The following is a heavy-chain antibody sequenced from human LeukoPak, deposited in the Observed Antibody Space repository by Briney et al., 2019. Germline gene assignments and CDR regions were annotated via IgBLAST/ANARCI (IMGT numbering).Heavy chain of an antibody. CDR1: GGTFSSYA. J-gene: IGHJ6*03. CDR2: IIPIFGTA. V-gene: IGHV1-69*01. Sequence: SVKVSCKASGGTFSSYAISWVRLAPGQGLEWMGGIIPIFGTANYAQKFQGRVTVTADESTSTAYMELSSLRSEDTAVYYCARAPYSSGGSTNYYYYYYMGVWGKGTTVTVSS. CDR3: ARAPYSSGGSTNYYYYYYMGV. D-gene: IGHD6-19*01.